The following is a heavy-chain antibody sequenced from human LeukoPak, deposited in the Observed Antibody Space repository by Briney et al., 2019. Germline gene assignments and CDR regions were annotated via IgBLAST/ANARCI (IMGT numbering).Heavy chain of an antibody. CDR1: GYTFTGYY. D-gene: IGHD3-10*01. V-gene: IGHV1-2*02. CDR2: INPNSGGT. J-gene: IGHJ4*02. Sequence: GASVKASCKASGYTFTGYYMHWVRQAPGQGLEWMGWINPNSGGTNYAQKFQGRVTMTRDASISTAYMELSRLRSDDTAVYYCARLDYYGSGSYPEFDYWGQGTLVTVSS. CDR3: ARLDYYGSGSYPEFDY.